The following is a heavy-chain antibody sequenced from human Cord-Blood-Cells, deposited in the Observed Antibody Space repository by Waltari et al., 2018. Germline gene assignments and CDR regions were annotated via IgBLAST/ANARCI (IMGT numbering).Heavy chain of an antibody. V-gene: IGHV3-30*18. CDR1: GFTFSSYG. CDR3: AKDGAEAPFDY. J-gene: IGHJ4*02. CDR2: ISYDGSNK. Sequence: QVQLVESGGGVVQPGRSLRLSCAASGFTFSSYGMPWVRQAPGKGLEWVAVISYDGSNKYYADSVKGRFTISRDNSKNTLYLQMNSLRAEDTAVYYCAKDGAEAPFDYWGQGTLVTVYS. D-gene: IGHD1-26*01.